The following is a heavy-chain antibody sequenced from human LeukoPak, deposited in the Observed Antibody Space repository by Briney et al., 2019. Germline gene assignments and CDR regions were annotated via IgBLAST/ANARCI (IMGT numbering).Heavy chain of an antibody. J-gene: IGHJ3*02. CDR1: GGSISSYY. V-gene: IGHV4-59*12. Sequence: SETLSLTCTASGGSISSYYWSWIRQPPGKGLEWIGYIYSSGSTYYNPSLKSRVTISVDRSKNQFSLKLSSVTAADTAVYYCARPRQQPRRVAFDIWGQGTMVTVSS. CDR3: ARPRQQPRRVAFDI. D-gene: IGHD6-13*01. CDR2: IYSSGST.